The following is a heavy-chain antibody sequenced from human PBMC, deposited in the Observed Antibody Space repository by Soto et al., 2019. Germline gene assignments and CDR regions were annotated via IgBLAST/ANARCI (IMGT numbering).Heavy chain of an antibody. V-gene: IGHV3-15*01. Sequence: EVHLVESGGGLVEPGGSLRLSCAASGFIFNNAWMTWVRQAPGKGLEWVAHIKSRPDGGTADYAASVKGRFTISRDDSRYTLYLQMNSLRIEDTAAYYCTTAGPRDWYFNLWGRGTLVTVSS. CDR1: GFIFNNAW. CDR2: IKSRPDGGTA. CDR3: TTAGPRDWYFNL. J-gene: IGHJ2*01.